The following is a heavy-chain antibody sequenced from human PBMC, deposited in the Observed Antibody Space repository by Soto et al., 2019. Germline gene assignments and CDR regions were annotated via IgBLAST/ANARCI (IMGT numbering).Heavy chain of an antibody. CDR2: ITPFSGDV. D-gene: IGHD1-26*01. CDR1: GNTFTYRY. CDR3: AGGGAGSGPFTWELPDH. V-gene: IGHV1-45*02. Sequence: QMQLVQSGAEVKKTGSSVTVSCKALGNTFTYRYLHWVRQAPGQALEWMGWITPFSGDVHYAQKFQERVTITRDRSINTAYMQMSILRSEDTAMYFCAGGGAGSGPFTWELPDHWGQGTRVTVSS. J-gene: IGHJ4*02.